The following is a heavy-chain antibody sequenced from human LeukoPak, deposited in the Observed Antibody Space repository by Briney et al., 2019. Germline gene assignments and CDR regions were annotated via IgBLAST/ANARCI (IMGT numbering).Heavy chain of an antibody. V-gene: IGHV3-23*01. J-gene: IGHJ2*01. CDR1: GFTFSSYV. CDR3: ERSWYFDL. CDR2: TTGSGATT. Sequence: GASLRLSCAASGFTFSSYVMTWVRQAPGESREWVTTTTGSGATTDCADSVKGRFTIPRDNPKNTLSLQMNSLRAQATAVYSCERSWYFDLWGRGTLVTVS.